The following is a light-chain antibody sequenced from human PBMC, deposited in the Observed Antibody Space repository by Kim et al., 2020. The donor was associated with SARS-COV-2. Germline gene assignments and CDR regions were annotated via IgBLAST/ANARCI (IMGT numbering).Light chain of an antibody. CDR2: EDN. J-gene: IGLJ3*02. CDR3: QSYDSSNRV. Sequence: GKTVTISYTRSSGSIGSNFVQWYQQRPGSAPTTVIYEDNQRPSGVPDRFSGSIDNSSNSASLTISGLKTEDDADYYCQSYDSSNRVFGGGTQLTVL. V-gene: IGLV6-57*03. CDR1: SGSIGSNF.